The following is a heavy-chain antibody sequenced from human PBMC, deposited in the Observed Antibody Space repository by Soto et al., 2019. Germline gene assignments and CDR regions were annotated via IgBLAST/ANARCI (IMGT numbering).Heavy chain of an antibody. CDR3: ATRNYYDTTGYYYWYYFDF. Sequence: EVQLLESGGGLVQPGGSLRLSCAASGITFSNYAMSWVRQAPGKGLEWVSVISGRGDSTFYAGSVKGRFTISRDNSKYTVHLQMNNLGAEDTALYYCATRNYYDTTGYYYWYYFDFWGQGTLVTVSS. CDR1: GITFSNYA. V-gene: IGHV3-23*01. CDR2: ISGRGDST. D-gene: IGHD3-22*01. J-gene: IGHJ4*02.